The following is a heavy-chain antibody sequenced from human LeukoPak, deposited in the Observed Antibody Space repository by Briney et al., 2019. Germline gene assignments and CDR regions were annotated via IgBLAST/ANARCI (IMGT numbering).Heavy chain of an antibody. CDR2: IYGGGTT. J-gene: IGHJ3*02. CDR3: ARGSPVVPTI. V-gene: IGHV3-53*01. Sequence: GGSLRLSCAASGFSISNNYMTWVRQAPGKGLEWVSVIYGGGTTYYADSVKGRFIISRDNSKNTLFLQMNSLRAEDTAVYYCARGSPVVPTIWGQGTMVTVSS. D-gene: IGHD3-22*01. CDR1: GFSISNNY.